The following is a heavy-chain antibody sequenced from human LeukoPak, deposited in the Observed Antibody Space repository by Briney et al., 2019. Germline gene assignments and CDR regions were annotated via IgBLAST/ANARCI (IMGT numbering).Heavy chain of an antibody. J-gene: IGHJ5*02. CDR2: IYSGGST. D-gene: IGHD3-22*01. CDR1: GFTVSSNY. CDR3: AKAYYDSSGYGWFDP. V-gene: IGHV3-53*01. Sequence: GGSLRLSCAASGFTVSSNYMSWVRQAPGKGLEWVSDIYSGGSTYYADSVKGRFTISRDNSKNTLYLQMNSLRAEDTAVYYCAKAYYDSSGYGWFDPWGQGTLATVSS.